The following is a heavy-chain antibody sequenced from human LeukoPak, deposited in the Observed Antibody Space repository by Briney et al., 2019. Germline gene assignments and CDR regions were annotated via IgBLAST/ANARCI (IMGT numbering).Heavy chain of an antibody. J-gene: IGHJ5*02. V-gene: IGHV4-34*01. D-gene: IGHD3-10*01. Sequence: SETLSLTCAVYGGSFSGYYWSWIRQPPGKGLEWIGSIYYSGSTYYNPSLKSRVTISVDTSKSQFSLKRRSVTAADTAVYYCALLWFGESNWFDPWGQGTLVTVSS. CDR2: IYYSGST. CDR3: ALLWFGESNWFDP. CDR1: GGSFSGYY.